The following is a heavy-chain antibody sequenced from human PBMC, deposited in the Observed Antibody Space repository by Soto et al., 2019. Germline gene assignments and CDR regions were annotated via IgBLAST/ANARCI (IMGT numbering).Heavy chain of an antibody. D-gene: IGHD2-15*01. V-gene: IGHV3-53*05. Sequence: PGGSLRLSCAASGFTVSSNYMSWVRQAPGKGLEWVSVIYSGGSTYYADSVKGRFTISRDNSKNTLYLQMNSLRAEDTALYYCAKAHGRYCSGGSCYQPTDAFDIWGQGTMVTVSS. CDR2: IYSGGST. CDR3: AKAHGRYCSGGSCYQPTDAFDI. CDR1: GFTVSSNY. J-gene: IGHJ3*02.